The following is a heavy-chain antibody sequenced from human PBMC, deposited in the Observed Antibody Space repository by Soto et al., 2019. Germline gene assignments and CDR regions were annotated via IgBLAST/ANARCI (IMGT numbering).Heavy chain of an antibody. V-gene: IGHV4-38-2*01. CDR3: ARGTYYYDSSGHRDAFDI. Sequence: SETLSLTCAVSGYSISSGYYWGWIRQPPGKGLEWIGSIYHSGSTYYNPSLKSRVTISVDTPKNQFSLKLSSVTAADTAVYYCARGTYYYDSSGHRDAFDIWGQGTMVTVSS. CDR1: GYSISSGYY. CDR2: IYHSGST. J-gene: IGHJ3*02. D-gene: IGHD3-22*01.